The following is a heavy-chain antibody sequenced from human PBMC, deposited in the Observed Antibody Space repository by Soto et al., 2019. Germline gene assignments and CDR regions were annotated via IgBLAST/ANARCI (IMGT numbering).Heavy chain of an antibody. Sequence: QVQLVESGGGVVQPGRSLRLSCAASGFTFSSYGMHWVRQAPGKGLEWVAVIWYDGSNKYYADSVKGRFTISRDNSKNTLYLQMNSLRAEDTAVYYCARDSSSTSCYDYWGQGTLVTVSS. J-gene: IGHJ4*02. CDR2: IWYDGSNK. CDR1: GFTFSSYG. V-gene: IGHV3-33*01. CDR3: ARDSSSTSCYDY. D-gene: IGHD2-2*01.